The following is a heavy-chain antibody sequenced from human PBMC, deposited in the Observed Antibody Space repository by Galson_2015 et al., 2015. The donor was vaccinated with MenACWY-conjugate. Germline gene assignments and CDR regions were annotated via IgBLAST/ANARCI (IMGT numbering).Heavy chain of an antibody. J-gene: IGHJ4*02. V-gene: IGHV3-23*01. CDR2: VSSTGATT. Sequence: TVSSTGATTWYADSVKGRFTISRDTSKNTVHLEMSSLRAEDTAVYYCARSNEVILLHSWFDYWGQGTLVTVSS. D-gene: IGHD1-26*01. CDR3: ARSNEVILLHSWFDY.